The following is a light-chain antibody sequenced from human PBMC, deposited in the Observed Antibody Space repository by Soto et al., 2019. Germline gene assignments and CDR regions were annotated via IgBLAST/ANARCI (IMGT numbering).Light chain of an antibody. V-gene: IGKV1-39*01. J-gene: IGKJ2*01. CDR3: QQGHSTPYT. CDR2: SAS. Sequence: DIQMTQSPYSLSASVGDSVNITCRASQSIRTYLNWYQQKPGRAPKLLIHSASALPSGVPSRFSGSGSGTEFTLTMSGLQPEYFATYYCQQGHSTPYTFGQGTKVEIK. CDR1: QSIRTY.